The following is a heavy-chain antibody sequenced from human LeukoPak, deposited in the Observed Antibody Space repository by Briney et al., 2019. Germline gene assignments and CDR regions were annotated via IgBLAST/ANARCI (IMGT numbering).Heavy chain of an antibody. D-gene: IGHD3-3*01. J-gene: IGHJ5*02. V-gene: IGHV4-4*02. CDR2: IYHSGST. Sequence: SETLSFTCAVSGGSISSSNWWSWVRQPPGKGLEWIGEIYHSGSTNYNPSLKSRVTISVDKSKNQFSLKLSSVTAADTAVYYCARVESYYDFWSGLDPWGQGTLVTVSS. CDR1: GGSISSSNW. CDR3: ARVESYYDFWSGLDP.